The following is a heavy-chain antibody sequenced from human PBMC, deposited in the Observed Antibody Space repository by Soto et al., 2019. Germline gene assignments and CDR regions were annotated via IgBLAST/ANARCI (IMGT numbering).Heavy chain of an antibody. CDR1: GGSISSSNW. J-gene: IGHJ5*02. V-gene: IGHV4-4*02. CDR3: ARVRQYCSGSSCYLDP. Sequence: SETLSLTCAVSGGSISSSNWWHWVRQPPGKGLEWIGEIHHSGTTNYNPSLKSRVAISVDKSKNQFSLKLNSVTAADTAVYYCARVRQYCSGSSCYLDPWGQGTRGTSPQ. D-gene: IGHD2-2*01. CDR2: IHHSGTT.